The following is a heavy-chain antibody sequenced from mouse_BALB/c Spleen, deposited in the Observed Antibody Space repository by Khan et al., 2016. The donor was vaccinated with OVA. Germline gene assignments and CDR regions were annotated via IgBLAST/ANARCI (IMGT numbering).Heavy chain of an antibody. CDR1: GYSITSGYG. V-gene: IGHV3-2*02. CDR2: ISYSGST. D-gene: IGHD1-2*01. CDR3: VRTARIKY. Sequence: EVQLQESGPGLAKPSQSLSLTCTVTGYSITSGYGRNWIRQFPGNKLEWMGHISYSGSTNYNPTLKSRISITRDTSKNQFFLQLNSVTTEDTATYYCVRTARIKYWGQGTTLTVSS. J-gene: IGHJ2*01.